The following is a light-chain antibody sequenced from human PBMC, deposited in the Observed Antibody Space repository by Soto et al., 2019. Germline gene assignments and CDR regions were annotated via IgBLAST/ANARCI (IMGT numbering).Light chain of an antibody. CDR3: QEYNSWPRT. V-gene: IGKV3-15*01. Sequence: IVMTQSPGPLSVSPGAGATLSCRASESVNRFLAWYQHKPGQAPRLLIYGASTRAAGVPVRFSGSGSGTEFTLTISSLQSEDLAVYYCQEYNSWPRTFGQGTKVDIK. J-gene: IGKJ1*01. CDR1: ESVNRF. CDR2: GAS.